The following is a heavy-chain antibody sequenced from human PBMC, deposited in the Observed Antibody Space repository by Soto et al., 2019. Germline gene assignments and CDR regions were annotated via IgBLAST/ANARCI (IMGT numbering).Heavy chain of an antibody. J-gene: IGHJ6*02. Sequence: QVQLQESGPGLVKPSETLSLPCTVSGGSISSYYWSWIRQPPGKGLERIGYIYYSGSTNYSPSLKSRVTISADTSKNQSSLNLSSVTAADTAVYYCARVGVSSGWYYYYALDLWGQGTTVTVSS. CDR3: ARVGVSSGWYYYYALDL. D-gene: IGHD6-25*01. CDR1: GGSISSYY. CDR2: IYYSGST. V-gene: IGHV4-59*01.